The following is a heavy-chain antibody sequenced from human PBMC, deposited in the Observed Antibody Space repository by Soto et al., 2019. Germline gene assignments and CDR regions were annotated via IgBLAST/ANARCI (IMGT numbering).Heavy chain of an antibody. CDR3: AKGDYDFWSGYLYYYYYYGMDV. J-gene: IGHJ6*02. V-gene: IGHV3-33*06. D-gene: IGHD3-3*01. CDR1: GFTFSSYG. CDR2: IWYDGSNK. Sequence: VGSLRLSCAASGFTFSSYGMHWVRQAPGKGLEWVAVIWYDGSNKYYADSVKGRFTISRDNSKNTLYLQMNSLRAEDTAVYYCAKGDYDFWSGYLYYYYYYGMDVWGQGTTVTVSS.